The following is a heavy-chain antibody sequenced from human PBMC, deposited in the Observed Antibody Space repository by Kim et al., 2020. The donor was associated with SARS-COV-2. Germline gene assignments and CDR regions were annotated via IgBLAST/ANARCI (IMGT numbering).Heavy chain of an antibody. Sequence: GGSLRLSCAASGFTFSNAWMSWVRQAPGKGLEWVGRIKSKTDGGTTDYAAPVKGRFTISRDDSKNTLYLQMNSLKTEDTAVYYCTTGLGGGYSYGEDYWGQGTLVTVSS. J-gene: IGHJ4*02. CDR2: IKSKTDGGTT. D-gene: IGHD5-18*01. CDR3: TTGLGGGYSYGEDY. V-gene: IGHV3-15*01. CDR1: GFTFSNAW.